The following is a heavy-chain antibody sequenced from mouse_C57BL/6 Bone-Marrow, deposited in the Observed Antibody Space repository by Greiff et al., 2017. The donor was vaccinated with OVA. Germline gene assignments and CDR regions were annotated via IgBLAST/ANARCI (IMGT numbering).Heavy chain of an antibody. CDR2: IWTGGGT. D-gene: IGHD2-4*01. CDR3: ARKRLRRGYWYFDV. J-gene: IGHJ1*03. Sequence: VKLQESGPGLVAPSQSLSITCTVSGFSLTSYAISWVRQPPGKGLEWLGVIWTGGGTNYNSALKSRLSISKDNSKSQVFLKMNSLQTDDTARYYCARKRLRRGYWYFDVWGTGTTVTVSS. V-gene: IGHV2-9-1*01. CDR1: GFSLTSYA.